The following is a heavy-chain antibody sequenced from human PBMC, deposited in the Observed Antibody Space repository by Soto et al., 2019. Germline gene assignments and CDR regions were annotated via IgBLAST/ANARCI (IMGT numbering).Heavy chain of an antibody. Sequence: SETLSLTCTVSGAFISGYYWSWIRQPAGKGLEWIGRIYTSGSTKYSPSLKSRATMSVDTSKKQFSLKLNSVTAADTAVYYCARQSTVAGTDNWFDSWGQGTLVTVSS. CDR2: IYTSGST. CDR3: ARQSTVAGTDNWFDS. CDR1: GAFISGYY. V-gene: IGHV4-4*07. J-gene: IGHJ5*01. D-gene: IGHD6-13*01.